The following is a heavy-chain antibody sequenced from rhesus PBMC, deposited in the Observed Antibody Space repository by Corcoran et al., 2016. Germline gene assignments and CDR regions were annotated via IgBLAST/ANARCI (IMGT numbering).Heavy chain of an antibody. V-gene: IGHV2-95*01. CDR2: IYWNDSK. CDR1: GFSISPSGPG. J-gene: IGHJ6*01. CDR3: ARVGRGGLDS. Sequence: QVTLKESGPALEKPTQTLTLTCTFSGFSISPSGPGVGWIRPPPGKALEWLASIYWNDSKYYSTSLKSRLTISKDTSKNQVVLTMTNMDPVDTATYYCARVGRGGLDSWGQGVVVTVSS.